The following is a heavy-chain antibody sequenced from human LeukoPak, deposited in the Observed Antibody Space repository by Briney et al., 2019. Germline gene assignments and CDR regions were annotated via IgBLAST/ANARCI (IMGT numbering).Heavy chain of an antibody. CDR1: GYSFTSYY. Sequence: ASVTVSCKASGYSFTSYYMHWVRQAHGQGLEWMGFINPRGGSTTYAQKFQGRVTMTRDTSATTIFMQLSSLTSEDTAVYFCARGDRSGWSTGDFWGQGSQVTVSS. J-gene: IGHJ4*02. CDR3: ARGDRSGWSTGDF. D-gene: IGHD6-19*01. V-gene: IGHV1-46*01. CDR2: INPRGGST.